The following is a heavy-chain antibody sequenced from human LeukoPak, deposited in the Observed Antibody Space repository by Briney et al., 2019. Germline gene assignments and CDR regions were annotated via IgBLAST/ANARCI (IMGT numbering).Heavy chain of an antibody. Sequence: PSETLSLTYAVSGGSFSGYYWTWIRQSPGKGLEWIGEIIHSGRTNYSPSLESRVTLSVDTPNNQFSLKLNSVTAADTAVYYCARGTVLMHYATFDSWGQGTLVTVSS. CDR3: ARGTVLMHYATFDS. CDR1: GGSFSGYY. D-gene: IGHD2-8*01. CDR2: IIHSGRT. V-gene: IGHV4-34*12. J-gene: IGHJ4*02.